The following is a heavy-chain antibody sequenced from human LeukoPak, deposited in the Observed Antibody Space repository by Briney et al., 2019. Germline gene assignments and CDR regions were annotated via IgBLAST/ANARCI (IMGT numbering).Heavy chain of an antibody. D-gene: IGHD3/OR15-3a*01. V-gene: IGHV4-38-2*02. Sequence: SETLSLTCTVSGYSISSGYYWGWIRQPPGKGLGWIGSIYHSGSTYYNPSLKSRVTISVDTSKNQFSLKLSSVTAADTAVYYCARVDADYFDYWGQGTLVTVSS. CDR1: GYSISSGYY. CDR3: ARVDADYFDY. J-gene: IGHJ4*02. CDR2: IYHSGST.